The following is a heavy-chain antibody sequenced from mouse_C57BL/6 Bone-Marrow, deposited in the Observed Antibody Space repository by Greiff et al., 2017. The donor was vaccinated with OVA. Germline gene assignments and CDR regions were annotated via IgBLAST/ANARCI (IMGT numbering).Heavy chain of an antibody. J-gene: IGHJ4*01. CDR1: GFTFSSYA. CDR3: TRGDPSTMDY. V-gene: IGHV5-9-1*02. Sequence: EVKVEESGEGLVKPGGSLKLSCAASGFTFSSYAMSWVRQTPEKRLEWVAYISSGGDYIYYADTVKGRFTISRDNARNTLYLQMSSLKSEDTAMYYCTRGDPSTMDYWGQGTSVTVSS. CDR2: ISSGGDYI.